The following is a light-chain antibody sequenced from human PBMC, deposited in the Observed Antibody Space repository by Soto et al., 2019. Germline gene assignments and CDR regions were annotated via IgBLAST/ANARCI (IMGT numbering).Light chain of an antibody. CDR1: QSITDY. CDR3: QQTYITPFT. CDR2: AAS. Sequence: DIQMTQTPSSLSASVGDRVTITCRASQSITDYLNWYQQKPGKAPKLLIYAASSLQSGVPSRFSASGSGTDFTLTISRLQPEDFATYCCQQTYITPFTCGQGTRLEN. V-gene: IGKV1-39*01. J-gene: IGKJ5*01.